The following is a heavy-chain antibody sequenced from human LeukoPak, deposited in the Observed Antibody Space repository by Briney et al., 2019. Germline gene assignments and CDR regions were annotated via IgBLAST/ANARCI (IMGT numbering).Heavy chain of an antibody. Sequence: ASVKVSCKASGYTFTSYYMHWVRQAPGQGLEWMGIINPSGGSTSYAQKFQGRVTMTRNTSTSTVYMELRSLRSDDTAVYYCARDSSSWHATPKNWFDPWGQGTLVTVSS. V-gene: IGHV1-46*01. CDR1: GYTFTSYY. D-gene: IGHD6-13*01. J-gene: IGHJ5*02. CDR3: ARDSSSWHATPKNWFDP. CDR2: INPSGGST.